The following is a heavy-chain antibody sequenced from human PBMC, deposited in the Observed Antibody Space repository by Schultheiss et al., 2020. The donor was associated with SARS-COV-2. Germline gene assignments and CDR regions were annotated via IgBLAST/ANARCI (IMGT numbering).Heavy chain of an antibody. Sequence: SETLSLTCAVYGGSFSGYYWSWIRQPAGKGLEWIGRIYTSGSTNYNPSLKSRVTISVDTSKNQFSLKLSSVTAADTAVYYCARVRSGYSYGYNWFDPWGQGTLVTVSS. V-gene: IGHV4-59*10. CDR1: GGSFSGYY. D-gene: IGHD5-18*01. CDR3: ARVRSGYSYGYNWFDP. CDR2: IYTSGST. J-gene: IGHJ5*02.